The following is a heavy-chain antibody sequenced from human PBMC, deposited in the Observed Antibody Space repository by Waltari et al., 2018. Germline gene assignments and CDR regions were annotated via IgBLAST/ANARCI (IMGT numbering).Heavy chain of an antibody. CDR2: IDYSGST. J-gene: IGHJ4*02. CDR3: ARGSLSPVDV. Sequence: QLQLQESGPGLVKPSETLSLTCTVSGGSISSSSYYWGWIRQPPGKGLEWIGSIDYSGSTYDNPSLKSRVTISVDTSKNQFSLKLSSVTAADTAVYYCARGSLSPVDVWGQGTLVIVSS. V-gene: IGHV4-39*07. CDR1: GGSISSSSYY. D-gene: IGHD2-21*01.